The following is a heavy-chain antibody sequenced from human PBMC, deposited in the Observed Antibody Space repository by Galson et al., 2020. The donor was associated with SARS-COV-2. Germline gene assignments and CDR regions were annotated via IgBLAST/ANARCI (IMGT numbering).Heavy chain of an antibody. D-gene: IGHD3-22*01. Sequence: ASVKVSCKASGYTFTSYYMHWVRQAPGQGLEWMGIINPSGGSTSYAQKFPGRVTMTRATSTSTVYMELSSLRSEDTAVYYCARDHTVTYYDSSLYYYYGMDVWGQGTTVTVS. J-gene: IGHJ6*02. CDR2: INPSGGST. CDR1: GYTFTSYY. CDR3: ARDHTVTYYDSSLYYYYGMDV. V-gene: IGHV1-46*01.